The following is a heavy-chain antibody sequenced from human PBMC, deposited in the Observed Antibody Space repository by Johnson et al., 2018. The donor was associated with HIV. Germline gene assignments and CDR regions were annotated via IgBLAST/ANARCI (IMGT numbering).Heavy chain of an antibody. D-gene: IGHD1-26*01. CDR2: IRYDGSNK. CDR3: ARGVGATTVAAFDI. V-gene: IGHV3-33*08. Sequence: QVQLVESGGGVVQPGRSLRLSCAASGFTFSSYDMHWVRQAPGKGLEWVAFIRYDGSNKYYADSMKGRFTISRDNSKNTLYLHMNSLRAEDTALYYCARGVGATTVAAFDIWGQGTMVTVSS. J-gene: IGHJ3*02. CDR1: GFTFSSYD.